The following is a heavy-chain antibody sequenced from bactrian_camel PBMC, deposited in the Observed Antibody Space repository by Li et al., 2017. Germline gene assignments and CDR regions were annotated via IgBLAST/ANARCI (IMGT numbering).Heavy chain of an antibody. Sequence: VQPGGSLNLSCAASGFPFSDYTMSWVRQAPGKGLEWVSAISSSSDITRYADAVKGRFTISRDNAKNTLYLQMNSLKPEDTAMYYCGIDFMCPARLSFGANSYWGQGTQVTVS. V-gene: IGHV3S25*01. CDR1: GFPFSDYT. CDR3: GIDFMCPARLSFGANSY. J-gene: IGHJ4*01. D-gene: IGHD2*01. CDR2: ISSSSDIT.